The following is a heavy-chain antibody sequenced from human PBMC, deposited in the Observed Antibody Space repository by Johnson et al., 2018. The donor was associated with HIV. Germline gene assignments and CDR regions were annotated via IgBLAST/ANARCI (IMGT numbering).Heavy chain of an antibody. Sequence: VQLVESGGGLVKPGGSLRLSCAASGFTFNNAWMSWVRQAPGKGLEWLGRIRNKANSYTTDSAASVKGRLPISRDDSKNSLYLQMNSLRAEDTAVYYCARVRSSGPWVNDAFDIWGQGTMVTVSS. CDR2: IRNKANSYTT. CDR3: ARVRSSGPWVNDAFDI. V-gene: IGHV3-72*01. D-gene: IGHD4-17*01. J-gene: IGHJ3*02. CDR1: GFTFNNAW.